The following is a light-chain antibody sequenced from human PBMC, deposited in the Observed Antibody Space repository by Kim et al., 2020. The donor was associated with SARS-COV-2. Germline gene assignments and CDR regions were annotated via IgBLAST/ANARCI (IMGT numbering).Light chain of an antibody. Sequence: DIQMTQSPSSLSASVGDRVTITCQASQEISNYLDWYQQKPGKAPKLLIYDASNLETGVPSRFSGSGSGTDFTLTISSLQPEDIATYYCQQYDNLPRTFGGGTKVEIK. CDR2: DAS. CDR3: QQYDNLPRT. J-gene: IGKJ4*01. CDR1: QEISNY. V-gene: IGKV1-33*01.